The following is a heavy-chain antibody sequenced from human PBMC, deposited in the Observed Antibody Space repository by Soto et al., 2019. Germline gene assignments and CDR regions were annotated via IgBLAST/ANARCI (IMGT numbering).Heavy chain of an antibody. CDR1: RFTFGDYG. D-gene: IGHD3-10*02. CDR2: ISYDGTNK. J-gene: IGHJ6*02. CDR3: AKDQHDVVSDGMDV. Sequence: QVQLVESGGGVVQPGRSLRLSCAASRFTFGDYGMHWVRQAPGKGLEWVALISYDGTNKYYADSVMGRFTISRDNSKNTLYLEMNSLRAEDTALYYCAKDQHDVVSDGMDVWGQGTTVTVSS. V-gene: IGHV3-30*18.